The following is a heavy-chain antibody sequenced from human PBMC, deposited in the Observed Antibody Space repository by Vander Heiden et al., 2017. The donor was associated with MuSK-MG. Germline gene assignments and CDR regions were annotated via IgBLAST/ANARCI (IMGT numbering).Heavy chain of an antibody. CDR2: IYPGDSET. CDR1: GYSCTSYG. D-gene: IGHD6-6*01. Sequence: EVQLVQSGAEVKKPGESLTISCKGSGYSCTSYGIGWVRQMPGKGLEWMGIIYPGDSETRYSPSFQGQVTISADKSISTAYLQWSSLKASDTAMYYCARLEQLGRSTLGAFDIWGQGTMVTVSS. V-gene: IGHV5-51*01. CDR3: ARLEQLGRSTLGAFDI. J-gene: IGHJ3*02.